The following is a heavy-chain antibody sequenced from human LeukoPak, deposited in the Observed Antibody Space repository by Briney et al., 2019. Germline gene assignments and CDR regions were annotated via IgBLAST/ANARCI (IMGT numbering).Heavy chain of an antibody. Sequence: GGSLRLSCAASGFTFNRYWMSWVRQAPGKELQWVANIKQDGSAKYYVDSVKGRFTISRDNAKNSLYLQMNSLRAEDSAVYYCARVEASGYDYGAFDYWGQGTLVTVSS. J-gene: IGHJ4*02. CDR2: IKQDGSAK. CDR3: ARVEASGYDYGAFDY. CDR1: GFTFNRYW. V-gene: IGHV3-7*01. D-gene: IGHD5-12*01.